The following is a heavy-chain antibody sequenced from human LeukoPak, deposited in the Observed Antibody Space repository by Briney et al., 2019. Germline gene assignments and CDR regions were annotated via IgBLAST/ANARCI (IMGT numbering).Heavy chain of an antibody. J-gene: IGHJ4*02. D-gene: IGHD3-3*01. CDR1: GGSISSNY. CDR3: ARQGYWSGYFVFDY. V-gene: IGHV4-59*08. Sequence: SETLSLTCTVSGGSISSNYWSWIRQPPGKGLEWIGYIYYSGSTNYNPSLKSRVTISVDTSKNQFSLKLSSVTAADTAVYYCARQGYWSGYFVFDYWGQGALVTVSS. CDR2: IYYSGST.